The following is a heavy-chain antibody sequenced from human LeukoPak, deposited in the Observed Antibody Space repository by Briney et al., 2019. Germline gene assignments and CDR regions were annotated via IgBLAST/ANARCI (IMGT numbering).Heavy chain of an antibody. J-gene: IGHJ4*02. Sequence: PGGSLRVSCAASGFTFSTYSMNWVRQAPGKGLEWISRISGSSSIIYYADSVKGRFTISRDNAKNSLYLQMNSLRAEDTAVYYCARGSSYSSGVWGQGTLVTVSS. CDR1: GFTFSTYS. D-gene: IGHD3-22*01. CDR2: ISGSSSII. V-gene: IGHV3-48*01. CDR3: ARGSSYSSGV.